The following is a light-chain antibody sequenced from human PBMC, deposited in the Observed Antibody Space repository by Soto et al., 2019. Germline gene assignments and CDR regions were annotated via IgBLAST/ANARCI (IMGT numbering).Light chain of an antibody. Sequence: DIQMTQSPSTLSASVGDRVTITCRASQSISYWLAWYRQRPGKAPQLLIYDASTLESGVPSRFSGSRSGTEFTLTIRNLQPDDFATYYCQQYKSYSLTFGGGTKV. CDR1: QSISYW. CDR2: DAS. CDR3: QQYKSYSLT. V-gene: IGKV1-5*01. J-gene: IGKJ4*01.